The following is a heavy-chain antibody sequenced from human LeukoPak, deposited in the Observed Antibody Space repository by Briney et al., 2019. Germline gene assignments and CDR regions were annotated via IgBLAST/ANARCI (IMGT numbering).Heavy chain of an antibody. J-gene: IGHJ3*02. Sequence: GGSLRLSCAASGFTFSSYSMNWVRQAPGKGLEWVSSISSSSSYIYYADSVKGRFTISRDNAKNSLYLQMNSLRAEDTAVYYCARDEAAAGTAFDIWGQGTMVTVSS. CDR3: ARDEAAAGTAFDI. CDR2: ISSSSSYI. CDR1: GFTFSSYS. D-gene: IGHD6-13*01. V-gene: IGHV3-21*01.